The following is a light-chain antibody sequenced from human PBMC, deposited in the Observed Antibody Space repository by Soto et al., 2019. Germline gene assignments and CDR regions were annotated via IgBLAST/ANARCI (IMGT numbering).Light chain of an antibody. CDR1: QTISSW. Sequence: DIQMTQSPSTLSGSVGDRVTITCRASQTISSWLAWYQQKPGKAPKLLIYKASTLKSGVPSRFSGSGSGTEFTLTISTLQPDDVATYYCQHYNSYSGAFGQGTKVDIK. CDR2: KAS. J-gene: IGKJ1*01. CDR3: QHYNSYSGA. V-gene: IGKV1-5*03.